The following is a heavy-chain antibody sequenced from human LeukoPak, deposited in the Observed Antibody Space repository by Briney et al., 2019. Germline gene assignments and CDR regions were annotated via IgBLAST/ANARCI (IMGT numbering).Heavy chain of an antibody. CDR2: ISSNGGST. J-gene: IGHJ4*02. Sequence: GGSLRLSCSASGFTFNSYYMYWVRQAPGKGLEYVSAISSNGGSTNYADSVKGRFTISRDNSKYTLYLQMSSLRAEDTAVYYCVRRSSGWSFDCWGQGTLVTVSS. CDR3: VRRSSGWSFDC. CDR1: GFTFNSYY. V-gene: IGHV3-64D*06. D-gene: IGHD6-19*01.